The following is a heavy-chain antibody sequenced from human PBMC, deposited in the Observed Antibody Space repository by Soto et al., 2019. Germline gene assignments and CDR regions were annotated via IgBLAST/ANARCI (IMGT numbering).Heavy chain of an antibody. J-gene: IGHJ2*01. CDR2: INPSGGST. CDR3: ARDTDPNSSGWYLDWYFDL. CDR1: GYTFTSYY. Sequence: ASVKVSCKASGYTFTSYYMHWVRQAPGQGLEWMGIINPSGGSTSYAQKYQGRDTMTRDTSTSTAYMELSSLRSEDTAVYFFARDTDPNSSGWYLDWYFDLWGRGTLVTVSS. V-gene: IGHV1-46*01. D-gene: IGHD6-19*01.